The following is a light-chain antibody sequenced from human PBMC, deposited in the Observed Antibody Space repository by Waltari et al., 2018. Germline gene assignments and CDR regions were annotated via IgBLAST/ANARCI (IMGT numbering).Light chain of an antibody. CDR2: DDS. Sequence: SYVLTQPPSVSVAPGQTARITCGGNNIGSKSVHWYQQKPGQAPVPGVYDDSDRPSGIPERFSGSNAGNTATLTISRVEAGDEADYYCQVWDSSSDHPYVFGTGTKVTVL. CDR3: QVWDSSSDHPYV. CDR1: NIGSKS. V-gene: IGLV3-21*02. J-gene: IGLJ1*01.